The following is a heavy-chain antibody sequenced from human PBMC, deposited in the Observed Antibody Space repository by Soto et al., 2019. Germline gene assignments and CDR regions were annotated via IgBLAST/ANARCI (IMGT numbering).Heavy chain of an antibody. CDR2: INSDGSST. CDR3: ARDPTSPTWRGRSRTYYYYGMDV. J-gene: IGHJ6*02. D-gene: IGHD5-12*01. V-gene: IGHV3-74*01. Sequence: PGGSLRLSCAASGFTFSSYWMHWVRRAPGKGLVWVSRINSDGSSTSYADSVKGRFTISRDNAKNTLYLQMNSLRAEDTAVYYCARDPTSPTWRGRSRTYYYYGMDVWGQGTTVTVSS. CDR1: GFTFSSYW.